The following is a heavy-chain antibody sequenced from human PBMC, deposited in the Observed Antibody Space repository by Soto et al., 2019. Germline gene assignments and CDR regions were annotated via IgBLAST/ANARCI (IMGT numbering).Heavy chain of an antibody. CDR2: VNPSGGST. Sequence: EASVKVSCKASGYLFTAYSMHWVRLAPGQGLEWMGVVNPSGGSTKYAQNFQGRVTMTRDTSTTTIYMELSRMRSDDTAIYYCAREENCSGGTGYSECFRRRGQGSLVTISS. CDR3: AREENCSGGTGYSECFRR. V-gene: IGHV1-46*01. CDR1: GYLFTAYS. D-gene: IGHD2-15*01. J-gene: IGHJ1*01.